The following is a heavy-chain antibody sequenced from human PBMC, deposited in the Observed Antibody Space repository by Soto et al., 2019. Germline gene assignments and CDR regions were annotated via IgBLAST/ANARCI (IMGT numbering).Heavy chain of an antibody. CDR1: GYSFIDYY. CDR2: SNPNSGAT. Sequence: QVHLVQSGAEVKKPGASVKVSCKTSGYSFIDYYIHWVRQAPGQGLEWMGWSNPNSGATTYAEKFEVRVTMTRYRSITTAYMELSRLRYDDTAVYFCARDMVSTIGAFDFWGQGTPVTVSS. D-gene: IGHD5-12*01. CDR3: ARDMVSTIGAFDF. J-gene: IGHJ4*02. V-gene: IGHV1-2*02.